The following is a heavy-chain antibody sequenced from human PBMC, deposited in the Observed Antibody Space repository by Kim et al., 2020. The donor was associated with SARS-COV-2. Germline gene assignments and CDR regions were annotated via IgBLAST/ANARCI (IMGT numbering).Heavy chain of an antibody. CDR3: ARGGDAFDI. Sequence: STSYADSVKGRFTISRDNAKNTLYLQMNSLRAEDTAVYYCARGGDAFDIWGQGTMVTVSS. J-gene: IGHJ3*02. CDR2: ST. V-gene: IGHV3-74*01.